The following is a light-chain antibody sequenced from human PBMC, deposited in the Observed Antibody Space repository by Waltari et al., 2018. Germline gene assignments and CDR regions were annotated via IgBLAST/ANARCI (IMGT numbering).Light chain of an antibody. CDR3: ETWDRYTWV. J-gene: IGLJ3*02. CDR1: RVHSYYI. CDR2: LEGSGSY. V-gene: IGLV4-60*03. Sequence: QPALTQSSSASASLGSSVKLRSPPSRVHSYYIIDWHQQQPGKAPRYLMRLEGSGSYNKGSGVPDRFSGSSTGADRYLTISNLQSEDEADYYCETWDRYTWVFGGGTKLTVL.